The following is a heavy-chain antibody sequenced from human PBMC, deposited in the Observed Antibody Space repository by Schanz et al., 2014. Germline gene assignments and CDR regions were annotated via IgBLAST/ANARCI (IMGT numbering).Heavy chain of an antibody. CDR3: ASGVHVSSLQKGLQF. CDR1: GFSFSSYS. V-gene: IGHV3-48*01. Sequence: EADLVESGGGLIQRGESLRLSCSASGFSFSSYSMNWVRQVPGKGLEWLSYSATSSSTRHYADSVKGRVTISRDNAKNSVSLQMRRLRVEDTAVYYCASGVHVSSLQKGLQFWGRGTLVIVSS. CDR2: SATSSSTR. J-gene: IGHJ1*01. D-gene: IGHD3-10*01.